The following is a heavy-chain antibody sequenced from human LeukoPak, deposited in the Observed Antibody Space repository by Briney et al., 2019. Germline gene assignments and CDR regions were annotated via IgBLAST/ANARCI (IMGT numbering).Heavy chain of an antibody. V-gene: IGHV3-21*01. CDR3: AGAPGGVTIFGVVKDAFDI. CDR1: GFTFSSYA. J-gene: IGHJ3*02. Sequence: GGSLRLSCAASGFTFSSYAMSWVRQAPGKGLEWVSSISSSSSYIYYADSVKGRFTISRDNAKNSLYLQMNSLRAEDTAVYYCAGAPGGVTIFGVVKDAFDIWGQGTMVTVSS. D-gene: IGHD3-3*01. CDR2: ISSSSSYI.